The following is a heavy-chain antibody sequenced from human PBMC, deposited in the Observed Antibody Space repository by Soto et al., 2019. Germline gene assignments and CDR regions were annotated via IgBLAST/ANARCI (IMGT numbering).Heavy chain of an antibody. D-gene: IGHD4-17*01. Sequence: QVQLVESGGGVVQPGRSLRLSCAASGFTFSNYGMHWVRQAPGKGLEWVAVISYHGSDKYYADSVKGRFTISRDNSKNTLYLQMDSLRXXXXXXXXXXXXXXXTTVTTVGYWGQGTLVTVSS. CDR3: XXXXXXTTVTTVGY. V-gene: IGHV3-30*03. J-gene: IGHJ4*02. CDR1: GFTFSNYG. CDR2: ISYHGSDK.